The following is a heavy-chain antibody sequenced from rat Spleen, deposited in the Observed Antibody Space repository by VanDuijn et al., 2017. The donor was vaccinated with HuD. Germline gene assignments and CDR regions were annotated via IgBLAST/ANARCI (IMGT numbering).Heavy chain of an antibody. CDR1: GFSLTSYN. D-gene: IGHD1-12*02. Sequence: QVQLKESGPGLVQPSQTLSLTCTVAGFSLTSYNVHWVRQPPGKGLEWMGVMWSGGSTAYNSALKSRLSISRDTSKSQVFLKMNSLQTEDTAIYYCARQKYYDGSPYVMDAWGQGASVTVSS. CDR2: MWSGGST. V-gene: IGHV2-32*01. CDR3: ARQKYYDGSPYVMDA. J-gene: IGHJ4*01.